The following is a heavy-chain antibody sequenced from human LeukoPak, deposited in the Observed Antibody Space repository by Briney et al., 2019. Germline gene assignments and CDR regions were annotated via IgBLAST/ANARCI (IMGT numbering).Heavy chain of an antibody. D-gene: IGHD2/OR15-2a*01. Sequence: RPSETLSLTCTVSGGSISSYYWSWIRQPPGKGLEWIGYIYYSGSTNYNPSLKSRVTISVDTSKNQFSLKLSSVTAADTAVYYCARGDNREAQRAFDYWGQGTLVTVSS. CDR2: IYYSGST. J-gene: IGHJ4*02. CDR1: GGSISSYY. CDR3: ARGDNREAQRAFDY. V-gene: IGHV4-59*12.